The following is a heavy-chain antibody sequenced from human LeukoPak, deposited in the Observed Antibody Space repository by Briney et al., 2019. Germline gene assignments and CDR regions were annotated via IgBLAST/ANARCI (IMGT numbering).Heavy chain of an antibody. J-gene: IGHJ4*02. V-gene: IGHV3-11*01. CDR1: GFSFSDYY. D-gene: IGHD6-25*01. CDR2: SSSSGSST. Sequence: GGSLRLSCAASGFSFSDYYMNWIRQAPGKGLEWVSYSSSSGSSTYYADSVKGRFTISRNYAKNALFLQMNSLRAEDTAVYYCTAAPNTTPGSLGHWGQGTLVTVSS. CDR3: TAAPNTTPGSLGH.